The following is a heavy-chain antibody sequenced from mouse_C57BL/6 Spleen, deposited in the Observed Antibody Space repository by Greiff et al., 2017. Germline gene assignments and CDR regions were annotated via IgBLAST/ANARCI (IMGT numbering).Heavy chain of an antibody. CDR1: GFTFSDAW. CDR2: IRNKANNHAT. V-gene: IGHV6-6*01. D-gene: IGHD2-3*01. Sequence: EVQRVESGGGLVQPGGSMKLSCAASGFTFSDAWMDWVRQSPEKGLEWVAEIRNKANNHATYYAESVKGRFTISRDDSKSSVYLQMNSLRAEDTGIYYCTSYDAHYEAYWGQGTLVTVSA. CDR3: TSYDAHYEAY. J-gene: IGHJ3*01.